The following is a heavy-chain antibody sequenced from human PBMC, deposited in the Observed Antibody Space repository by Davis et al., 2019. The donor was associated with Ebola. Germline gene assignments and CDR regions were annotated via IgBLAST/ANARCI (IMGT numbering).Heavy chain of an antibody. J-gene: IGHJ4*02. D-gene: IGHD3-10*01. CDR3: AREGTIQGVNFDY. V-gene: IGHV3-7*03. Sequence: PGGSLRLSCAASGFTFSSYWMSWVRQAPGKGLEWVANIKQDGSEKYYVDSVKGRFTISRDNAKNSLYLQMNSLRAEDTAVYYCAREGTIQGVNFDYWGQGTLVTVSS. CDR1: GFTFSSYW. CDR2: IKQDGSEK.